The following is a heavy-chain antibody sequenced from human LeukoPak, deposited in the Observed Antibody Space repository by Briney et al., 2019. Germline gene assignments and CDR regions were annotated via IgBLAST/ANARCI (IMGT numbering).Heavy chain of an antibody. CDR2: ISSSSSTI. D-gene: IGHD6-19*01. Sequence: GGSLRLSCAASGFTFSSYSMNWVRQAPGKGLEWVSYISSSSSTIYYADSVKGRFTISRDNAKNSLYLQMNSLRAEDTAVYYCAREDERGQWLVGDDFDYWGQGNLVIVSS. CDR3: AREDERGQWLVGDDFDY. J-gene: IGHJ4*02. V-gene: IGHV3-48*04. CDR1: GFTFSSYS.